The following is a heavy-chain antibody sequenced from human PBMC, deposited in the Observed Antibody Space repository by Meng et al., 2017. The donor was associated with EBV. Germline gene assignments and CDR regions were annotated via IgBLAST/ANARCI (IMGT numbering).Heavy chain of an antibody. Sequence: QITYTHVLPTLVQPTQTLTLTCPFSGFSPSTRGVGVGWIRQPPGKALEWLALIYWDDDKRYSPSLKSRLTITKDTSKNQVVLTMTNMDPVDAATYYCAHIIAARPFDYWGQGTLVTVSS. V-gene: IGHV2-5*02. CDR3: AHIIAARPFDY. CDR2: IYWDDDK. D-gene: IGHD6-6*01. CDR1: GFSPSTRGVG. J-gene: IGHJ4*02.